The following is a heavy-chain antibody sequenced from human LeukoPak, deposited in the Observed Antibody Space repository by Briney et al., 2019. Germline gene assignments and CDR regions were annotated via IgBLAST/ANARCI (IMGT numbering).Heavy chain of an antibody. V-gene: IGHV2-5*02. D-gene: IGHD5-18*01. Sequence: ESGPTLVNPTQTLTLTCTFSGFSLSTSGLGVGWIRQPPGKALEWLALIYWDDDRRFNPSLESRLTITKDTSANQVVLSMTHMDPADTATYYCAQSTSGNSFGCFDHWGQGSRVTVSS. CDR3: AQSTSGNSFGCFDH. CDR1: GFSLSTSGLG. CDR2: IYWDDDR. J-gene: IGHJ4*02.